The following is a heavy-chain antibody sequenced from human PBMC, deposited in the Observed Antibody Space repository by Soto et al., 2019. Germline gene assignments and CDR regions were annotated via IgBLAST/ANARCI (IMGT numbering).Heavy chain of an antibody. V-gene: IGHV3-15*07. J-gene: IGHJ4*02. CDR1: GFTFSNAW. Sequence: EVQLVESGGGLVKPGGSLRLSCAASGFTFSNAWMNWVRQAPGKGLEWVGRIKRDSDGGTTDYAAPVKGRFTISRDDSKTTVYLQMNSLKTEDTAVYYCATEGHSSGWGWRAYWGQGTLVTVSS. CDR3: ATEGHSSGWGWRAY. CDR2: IKRDSDGGTT. D-gene: IGHD6-19*01.